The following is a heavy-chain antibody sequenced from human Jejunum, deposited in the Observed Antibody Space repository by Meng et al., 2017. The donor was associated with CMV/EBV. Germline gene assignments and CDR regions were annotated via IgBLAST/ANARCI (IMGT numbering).Heavy chain of an antibody. V-gene: IGHV3-7*01. Sequence: MNCVRQAPGGGLEWVANIKQDGSGRYYEGSVKGRFTISRDNAKNSIYLQMRSLRADDTALYYCATGDCTSASCSGWGAFDFWGRGTMVTVSS. CDR3: ATGDCTSASCSGWGAFDF. D-gene: IGHD2-2*01. J-gene: IGHJ3*01. CDR2: IKQDGSGR.